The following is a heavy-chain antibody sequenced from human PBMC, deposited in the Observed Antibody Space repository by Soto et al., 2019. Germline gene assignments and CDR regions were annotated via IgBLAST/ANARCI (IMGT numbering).Heavy chain of an antibody. Sequence: PRGALRLSWAASGFTFSNYGMHWVRQAPGKGLEWVAVISSDGSNKYYADSVKGRFTISRDNSKNTLHLQMNSLRADDTAVYYCAKDRARGVNAFDYWGQGTPVTVSS. CDR3: AKDRARGVNAFDY. CDR2: ISSDGSNK. CDR1: GFTFSNYG. J-gene: IGHJ4*02. D-gene: IGHD3-10*01. V-gene: IGHV3-30*18.